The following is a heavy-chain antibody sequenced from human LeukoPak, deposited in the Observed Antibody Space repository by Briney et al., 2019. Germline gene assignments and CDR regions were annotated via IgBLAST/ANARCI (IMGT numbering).Heavy chain of an antibody. CDR2: ISWNSGSI. V-gene: IGHV3-9*03. CDR3: ARVGARSWYFDL. D-gene: IGHD1-26*01. J-gene: IGHJ2*01. CDR1: RFTLDDYA. Sequence: GGSLRLSCAASRFTLDDYAMHWVRQAPGKGLEWVSGISWNSGSIGYADSVKGRFTTSRDNAKNSLYLQMNSLRAEDMALYYCARVGARSWYFDLWGRGTLVTVSS.